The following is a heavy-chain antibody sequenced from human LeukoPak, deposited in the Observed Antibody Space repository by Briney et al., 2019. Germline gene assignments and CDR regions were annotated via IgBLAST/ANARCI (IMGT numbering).Heavy chain of an antibody. CDR1: GGTFSSYA. J-gene: IGHJ6*02. CDR2: IIPILGIA. CDR3: ARPWIQSQYYYYGMDV. Sequence: GASVKVSCKASGGTFSSYAISWVRQAPGQGLEWMGRIIPILGIANYAQKFQGRVTITADKSTSTAYMELSSLRSEDTAVYYCARPWIQSQYYYYGMDVWGQGTTVTVSS. D-gene: IGHD5-18*01. V-gene: IGHV1-69*04.